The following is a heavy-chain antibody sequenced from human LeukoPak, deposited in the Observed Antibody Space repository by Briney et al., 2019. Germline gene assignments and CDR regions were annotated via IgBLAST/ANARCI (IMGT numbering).Heavy chain of an antibody. Sequence: GGSLRLSCAASGFTFSSYNMNWVRQAPGKGLEWVSSISIRRTFIYYADSVKGRFTISRDNSKNTLYLQMNSLRAEDTAVYYCAKFFTGEYVRAFDVWGQGTMVTVSS. CDR1: GFTFSSYN. D-gene: IGHD3-10*02. CDR3: AKFFTGEYVRAFDV. CDR2: ISIRRTFI. V-gene: IGHV3-21*01. J-gene: IGHJ3*01.